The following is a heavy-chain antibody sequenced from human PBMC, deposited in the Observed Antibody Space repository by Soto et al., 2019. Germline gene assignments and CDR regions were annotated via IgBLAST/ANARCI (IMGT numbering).Heavy chain of an antibody. CDR2: IYSGGST. CDR3: AREIYSNFAFDI. V-gene: IGHV3-66*01. D-gene: IGHD4-4*01. Sequence: GGSLRLSCAASGFTVSSNYMSWVRQAPGKGLEWVSVIYSGGSTYYADSVKGRFTISRDNSKNTLYLQMNSLRAEDTAVYYCAREIYSNFAFDIWGQGTIVTVSS. J-gene: IGHJ3*02. CDR1: GFTVSSNY.